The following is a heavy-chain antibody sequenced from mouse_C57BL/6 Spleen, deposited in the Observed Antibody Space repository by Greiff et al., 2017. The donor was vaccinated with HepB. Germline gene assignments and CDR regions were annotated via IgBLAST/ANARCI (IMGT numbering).Heavy chain of an antibody. CDR1: GYTFTDYY. D-gene: IGHD2-5*01. V-gene: IGHV1-26*01. Sequence: EVQLQQSGPELVKPGASVKISCKASGYTFTDYYMNWVKQSHGKSLEWIGDINPNNGGTSYNQKFKGKATLTVDKSSSTAYMELRNLTSEDSAVYYCARGGYSNYFDYWGQGTTLTVSS. CDR2: INPNNGGT. J-gene: IGHJ2*01. CDR3: ARGGYSNYFDY.